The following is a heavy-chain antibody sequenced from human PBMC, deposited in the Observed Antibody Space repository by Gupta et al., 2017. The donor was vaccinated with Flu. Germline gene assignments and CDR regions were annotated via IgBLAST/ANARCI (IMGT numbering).Heavy chain of an antibody. CDR2: ISGSGGST. J-gene: IGHJ4*02. V-gene: IGHV3-23*01. CDR3: AKDLADCSSTSCYPALDY. D-gene: IGHD2-2*01. Sequence: GKGLEWVSGISGSGGSTYYADSVKGRFTISRDNSKNTLYLQMNSLRAEDTAVYYCAKDLADCSSTSCYPALDYWGQGTLVTVSS.